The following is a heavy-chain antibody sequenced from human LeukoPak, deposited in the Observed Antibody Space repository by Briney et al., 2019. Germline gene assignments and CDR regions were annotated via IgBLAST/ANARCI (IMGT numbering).Heavy chain of an antibody. CDR1: GYTFTSYD. D-gene: IGHD6-19*01. CDR3: ARGESSGWYSGY. J-gene: IGHJ4*02. CDR2: MNPNSGNT. V-gene: IGHV1-8*01. Sequence: ASVKVSCKASGYTFTSYDINWVRQATGQGLEWMGWMNPNSGNTGYAQKFQGRVTMTRNTSISTAYMGLSSLRSEDTAVYYCARGESSGWYSGYWGQGTLVTVSS.